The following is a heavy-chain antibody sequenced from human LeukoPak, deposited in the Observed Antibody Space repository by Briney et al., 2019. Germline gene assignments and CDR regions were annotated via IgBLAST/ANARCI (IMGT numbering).Heavy chain of an antibody. CDR2: INHSGST. Sequence: SETLSLTCAVYGGSFSGYYWSWIRQPPGKGLEWIGEINHSGSTNYNPSLKSRVTISVDTSKNQFSLKLSSVTAADTAVYYCTRENWNVRFDYWGQGTMVTVSS. CDR3: TRENWNVRFDY. D-gene: IGHD1-1*01. J-gene: IGHJ4*02. V-gene: IGHV4-34*01. CDR1: GGSFSGYY.